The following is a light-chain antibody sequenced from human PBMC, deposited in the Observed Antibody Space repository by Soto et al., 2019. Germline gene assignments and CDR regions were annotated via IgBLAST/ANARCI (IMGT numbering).Light chain of an antibody. CDR2: GAS. CDR3: HQYSIYPHS. V-gene: IGKV1-5*03. CDR1: QSINRR. J-gene: IGKJ2*01. Sequence: DIQMTQSPSTLSASVGDRVTITCRASQSINRRMAWYQQKPGKAPNLLIYGASTLESGGPSRFSGSGSGTKFTLTISSLQPDDFATYFCHQYSIYPHSFGRGTKLEI.